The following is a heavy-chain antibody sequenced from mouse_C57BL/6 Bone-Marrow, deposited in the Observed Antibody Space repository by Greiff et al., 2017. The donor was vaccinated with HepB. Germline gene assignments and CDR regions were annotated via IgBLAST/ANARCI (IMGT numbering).Heavy chain of an antibody. J-gene: IGHJ2*01. CDR1: GYTFTSYW. Sequence: QVQLQQPGAELVKPGASVKLSCKASGYTFTSYWMHWVKQRPIQGLEWIGNIDPSDSETHYNQKFKDKATLTVDKSSSTAYMQLSSLTSEDAAVYYCARWERVFDYWGQGTTLTVSS. V-gene: IGHV1-52*01. D-gene: IGHD4-1*01. CDR3: ARWERVFDY. CDR2: IDPSDSET.